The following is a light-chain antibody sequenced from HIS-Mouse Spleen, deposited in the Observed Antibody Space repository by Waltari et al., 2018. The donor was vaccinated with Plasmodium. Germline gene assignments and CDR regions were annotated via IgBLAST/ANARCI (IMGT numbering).Light chain of an antibody. Sequence: QSALTQPRSVSGSPGPSVPISCTGTSSAVGGYIYVSWYQPHPGKAPKLMIYDVSKRPSGVPDRFSGSKSGNTASLTISGLQAEDEADYYCCSYAGSYTWVFGGGTKLTVL. CDR1: SSAVGGYIY. CDR2: DVS. J-gene: IGLJ3*02. V-gene: IGLV2-11*01. CDR3: CSYAGSYTWV.